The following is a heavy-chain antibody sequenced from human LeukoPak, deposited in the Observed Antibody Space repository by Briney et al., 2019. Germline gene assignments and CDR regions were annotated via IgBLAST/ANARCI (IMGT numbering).Heavy chain of an antibody. J-gene: IGHJ4*02. V-gene: IGHV3-21*01. CDR1: GFTFSSYS. Sequence: GGSLRLSCAASGFTFSSYSINWVRQAPGKGLEWVSSISSSSSYIYYADSVKGRFTISRDNAKNTLYLQMNSLRAEDTAVYYCARDMTTVTIPDYWGQGTLVTVSS. D-gene: IGHD4-17*01. CDR2: ISSSSSYI. CDR3: ARDMTTVTIPDY.